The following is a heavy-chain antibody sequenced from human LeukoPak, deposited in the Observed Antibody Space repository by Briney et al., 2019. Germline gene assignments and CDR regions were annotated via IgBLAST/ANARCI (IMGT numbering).Heavy chain of an antibody. CDR2: MNPNSGKT. CDR1: AYTFTSYE. Sequence: ASVKVSCKTSAYTFTSYEINWVRQATGQGLEWMGWMNPNSGKTGYAQKFQGRVTMTRDTSINTAYMELSSLRSEDTAVYYCARGHGPGGTRWPNLDFWGQGTLITVSS. CDR3: ARGHGPGGTRWPNLDF. V-gene: IGHV1-8*01. D-gene: IGHD2-15*01. J-gene: IGHJ4*02.